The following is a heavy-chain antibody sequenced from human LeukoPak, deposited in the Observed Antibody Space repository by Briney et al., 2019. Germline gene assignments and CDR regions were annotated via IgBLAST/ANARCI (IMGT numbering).Heavy chain of an antibody. J-gene: IGHJ6*03. D-gene: IGHD2-8*02. CDR2: INHSGST. Sequence: SETLSLTCAVYGESFSGYYWSWIRQPPGKGLEWIGEINHSGSTNYNPSLKSRVTISVDTSKNQFSLKLSSVTAADTAVYYCARVGTGGYYYYYMDVWGKGTTVTVSS. CDR1: GESFSGYY. CDR3: ARVGTGGYYYYYMDV. V-gene: IGHV4-34*01.